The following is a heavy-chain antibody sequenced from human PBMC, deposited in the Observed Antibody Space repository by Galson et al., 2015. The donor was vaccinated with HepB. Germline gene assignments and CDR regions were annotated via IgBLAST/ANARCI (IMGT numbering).Heavy chain of an antibody. CDR2: IWYDGSNK. Sequence: SLRLSCAASGFTFSSYGMHWVRQAPGKGLEWVAVIWYDGSNKYYADSVKGRFTISRDNSKNTPYLQMNSLRAEDTAVYYCAKEDGTYYDYVWGSYRLKLFDYWGQGTLVTVSS. D-gene: IGHD3-16*02. V-gene: IGHV3-33*06. CDR1: GFTFSSYG. J-gene: IGHJ4*02. CDR3: AKEDGTYYDYVWGSYRLKLFDY.